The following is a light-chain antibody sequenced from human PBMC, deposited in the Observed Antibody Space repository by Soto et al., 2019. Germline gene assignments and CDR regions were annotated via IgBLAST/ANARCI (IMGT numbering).Light chain of an antibody. CDR3: QQYGSSPPRLT. Sequence: EIVLTQSPGTLSLSPGERATLSCRASQSVSSSYLAWYQQKPGQAPRLLIYGASSRATGIPDRFSGSWSGTDFTLTISRLEPEDFAVYYCQQYGSSPPRLTFGGGTQVEIK. J-gene: IGKJ4*01. V-gene: IGKV3-20*01. CDR1: QSVSSSY. CDR2: GAS.